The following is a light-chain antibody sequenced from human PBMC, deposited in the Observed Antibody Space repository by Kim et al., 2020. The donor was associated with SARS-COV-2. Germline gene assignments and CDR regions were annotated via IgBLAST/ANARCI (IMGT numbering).Light chain of an antibody. J-gene: IGKJ2*01. CDR3: QQYNDYSAT. CDR1: QTISSR. CDR2: DAS. Sequence: ASVGDSVTNTCRASQTISSRMAWYQQKPGKVPTLLIYDASTLESGVPSRFSGSRSGTEFTLTISSLQPDDFATYYCQQYNDYSATFGQGTKLEI. V-gene: IGKV1-5*01.